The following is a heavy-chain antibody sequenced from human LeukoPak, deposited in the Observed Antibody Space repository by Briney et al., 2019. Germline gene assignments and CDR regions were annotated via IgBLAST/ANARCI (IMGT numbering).Heavy chain of an antibody. D-gene: IGHD2-8*01. V-gene: IGHV1-2*02. CDR3: ARALDIVLMVYARSDAFDI. CDR1: GYTFTGYY. Sequence: ASVKVSCKASGYTFTGYYMHWVRQAPGQGLEWMGWINPNSGGTNYAQKFQGRVTMTRDTSISTAYMELSRLRSDDTAVYYCARALDIVLMVYARSDAFDIWGQGTMVTVSS. J-gene: IGHJ3*02. CDR2: INPNSGGT.